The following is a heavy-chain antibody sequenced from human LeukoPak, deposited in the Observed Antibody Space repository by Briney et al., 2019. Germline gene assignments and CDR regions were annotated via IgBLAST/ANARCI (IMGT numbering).Heavy chain of an antibody. D-gene: IGHD5-24*01. CDR2: INHSGNT. Sequence: SETLSLSCAVYGGSFSGDYWSWIRQPPGKGLQWIGEINHSGNTNNNPSLKSRVTMSVDTSKSQLSLNLTSVTAADTAVYYCARVHGHNLGTLDYWGQGILVTVSS. V-gene: IGHV4-34*01. CDR3: ARVHGHNLGTLDY. J-gene: IGHJ4*02. CDR1: GGSFSGDY.